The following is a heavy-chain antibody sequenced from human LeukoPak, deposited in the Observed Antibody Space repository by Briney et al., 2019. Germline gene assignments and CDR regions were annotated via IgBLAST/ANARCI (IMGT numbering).Heavy chain of an antibody. Sequence: SVKVSCTASGGTFSSYAISWVRQAPGQGLEWMGGIIPIFGTANYAQKFQGRVTITADESTSTAYMELSSLRSEDTAVYYCARGGPVLLWFGETNYGMDVWGQGTTVTVSS. CDR2: IIPIFGTA. CDR1: GGTFSSYA. D-gene: IGHD3-10*01. J-gene: IGHJ6*02. V-gene: IGHV1-69*01. CDR3: ARGGPVLLWFGETNYGMDV.